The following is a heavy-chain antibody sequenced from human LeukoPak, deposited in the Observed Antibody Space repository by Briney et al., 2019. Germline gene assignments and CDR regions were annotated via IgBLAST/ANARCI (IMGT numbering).Heavy chain of an antibody. CDR3: ARGLDMYYGMDV. Sequence: SVKVSCKASGGTFSSYAISWVRQAPGQGLEWMGGIIPIFGTANYAQKFQGRVTITADESTSTAYMELSSLRSEDTAVYYCARGLDMYYGMDVWGKGTTVTVSS. J-gene: IGHJ6*04. V-gene: IGHV1-69*13. CDR2: IIPIFGTA. CDR1: GGTFSSYA. D-gene: IGHD3-9*01.